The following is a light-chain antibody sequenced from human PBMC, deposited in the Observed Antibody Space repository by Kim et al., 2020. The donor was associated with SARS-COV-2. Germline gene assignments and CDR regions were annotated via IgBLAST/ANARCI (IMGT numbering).Light chain of an antibody. CDR2: DAS. CDR3: RQYYNIPPIT. CDR1: QDISNY. J-gene: IGKJ5*01. V-gene: IGKV1-33*01. Sequence: DIQMTQSPSSLSASVGDRVTITCQASQDISNYLNWYQQKPGKAPKLLIYDASNLETGVPSRFSGSGSGTAFTFTISSLQPEDIATYYCRQYYNIPPITFGQGTRLEIK.